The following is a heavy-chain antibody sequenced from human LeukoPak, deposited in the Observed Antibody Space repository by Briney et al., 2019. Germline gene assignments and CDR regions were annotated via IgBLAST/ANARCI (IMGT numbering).Heavy chain of an antibody. D-gene: IGHD5-24*01. V-gene: IGHV4-31*03. Sequence: SQTLSLTCTVSGGSISSGDDFWSWIRQRPGKGLEGFVNISHSGSTYYNQSLKSRVNISVDTAKTHYSLRLTSVTAADTAVYYCARQRAATIPSDWFDPWGQGTLVTVSS. CDR3: ARQRAATIPSDWFDP. J-gene: IGHJ5*02. CDR2: ISHSGST. CDR1: GGSISSGDDF.